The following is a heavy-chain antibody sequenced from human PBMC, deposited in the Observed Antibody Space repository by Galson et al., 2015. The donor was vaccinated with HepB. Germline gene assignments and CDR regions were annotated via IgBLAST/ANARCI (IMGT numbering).Heavy chain of an antibody. CDR2: ISGSGGST. CDR3: AGGTYYYGSGSYQPFQH. Sequence: SLRLSCAASGFTVSSNYMSWVRQAPGKGLEWVSVISGSGGSTYYADSVKGRFTISRDNSKNTLYLQMNSLRAEDTAVYYCAGGTYYYGSGSYQPFQHWGQGTLVTVSS. V-gene: IGHV3-23*01. CDR1: GFTVSSNY. J-gene: IGHJ1*01. D-gene: IGHD3-10*01.